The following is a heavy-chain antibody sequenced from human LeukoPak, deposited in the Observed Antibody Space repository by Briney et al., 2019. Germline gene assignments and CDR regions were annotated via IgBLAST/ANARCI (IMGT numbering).Heavy chain of an antibody. V-gene: IGHV4-59*08. J-gene: IGHJ4*02. CDR3: ARHADYGGNRPFDY. CDR1: GGSISSYY. Sequence: SETLSLTCTVSGGSISSYYWSWIRQPPGKGLEWIGYIYYSGSTNYNPSLKSRVTISVDTSKNQFSLKLSSVTAADTAVYYCARHADYGGNRPFDYWGQGTLVTVSS. D-gene: IGHD4-23*01. CDR2: IYYSGST.